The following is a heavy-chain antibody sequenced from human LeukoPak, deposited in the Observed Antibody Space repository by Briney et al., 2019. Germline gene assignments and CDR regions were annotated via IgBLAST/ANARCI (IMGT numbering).Heavy chain of an antibody. CDR2: ISYDGSNK. V-gene: IGHV3-30-3*01. CDR3: ARDLKAGSGSYYSGGDY. D-gene: IGHD3-10*01. Sequence: GRSLRLSCAASGFTFSSYAMHWVRQAPGKGLEWVAVISYDGSNKYYADSVKGRFTISRDNSKNTLYLQTNSLRAEDTAVYYCARDLKAGSGSYYSGGDYRGQGTLVTVSS. CDR1: GFTFSSYA. J-gene: IGHJ4*02.